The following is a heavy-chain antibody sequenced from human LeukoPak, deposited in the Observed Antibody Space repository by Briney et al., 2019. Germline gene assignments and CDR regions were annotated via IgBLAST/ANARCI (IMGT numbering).Heavy chain of an antibody. CDR1: GYTYTNHG. CDR3: ARDPANTSGWSPYFDH. CDR2: VTTYNLDT. V-gene: IGHV1-18*01. J-gene: IGHJ4*02. D-gene: IGHD6-13*01. Sequence: ASVTRSRTSSGYTYTNHGISWGRHAPGQGGEWGWLVTTYNLDTKYSQNFQGRVTLITESSTNTAYMELRRLRSDDTAVYYCARDPANTSGWSPYFDHWGQGTLVTVSA.